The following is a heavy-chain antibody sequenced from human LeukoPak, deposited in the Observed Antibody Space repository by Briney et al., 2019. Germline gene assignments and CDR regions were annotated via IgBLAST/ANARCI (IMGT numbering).Heavy chain of an antibody. D-gene: IGHD6-19*01. CDR1: GFTFSSYS. CDR3: ARCSSGWYDYYYYGMDV. J-gene: IGHJ6*02. CDR2: ISSSSSTI. V-gene: IGHV3-48*01. Sequence: GGSLRLSCAASGFTFSSYSMNWFRQAPGKGLEWVSYISSSSSTIYYADSVKGRFTISRDNAKNSLYLQMNSLRAEDTAVYYCARCSSGWYDYYYYGMDVWGQGTTVTVSS.